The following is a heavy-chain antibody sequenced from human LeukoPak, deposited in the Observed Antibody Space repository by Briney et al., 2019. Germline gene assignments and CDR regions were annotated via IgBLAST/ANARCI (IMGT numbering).Heavy chain of an antibody. CDR3: ARLPTIAAPAWTYQPFDP. CDR2: ISAYNGNT. V-gene: IGHV1-18*04. Sequence: ASVKVSCKTSGYIFTNYGINWVRQAPGQGLEWMGWISAYNGNTKYAQKLQGRVTMTTDTSTSTAYMELRSLRSDDTVVYYCARLPTIAAPAWTYQPFDPWGQGTLVTVSS. D-gene: IGHD6-13*01. J-gene: IGHJ5*02. CDR1: GYIFTNYG.